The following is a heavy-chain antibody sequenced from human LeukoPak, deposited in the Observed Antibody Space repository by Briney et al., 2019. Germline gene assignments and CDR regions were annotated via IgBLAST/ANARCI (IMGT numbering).Heavy chain of an antibody. Sequence: GGSLRLSCAASGFTFSIYAMSWVRQAPGKGLEWVSAISGSGGTAYYADSVKGRFTISRDNSKNTLYLQMNSLRAEDTAVYYCARDIYSGSSGDAFDIWGQGTMVTVSS. D-gene: IGHD1-26*01. CDR2: ISGSGGTA. CDR3: ARDIYSGSSGDAFDI. CDR1: GFTFSIYA. J-gene: IGHJ3*02. V-gene: IGHV3-23*01.